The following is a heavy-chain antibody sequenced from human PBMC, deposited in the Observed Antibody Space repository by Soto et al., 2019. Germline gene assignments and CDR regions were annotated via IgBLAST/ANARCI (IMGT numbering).Heavy chain of an antibody. V-gene: IGHV3-30*03. CDR3: ASARTYNYAFDF. CDR2: ISYDGSNK. CDR1: GFTFSSYG. D-gene: IGHD5-18*01. J-gene: IGHJ4*02. Sequence: GSLRLSCAASGFTFSSYGMHWVRQAPGKGLEWVAVISYDGSNKYYADSVKGRFTISRDNSKNTLYLQMNSLRAEDTAVYFCASARTYNYAFDFWGQGTLVTVSS.